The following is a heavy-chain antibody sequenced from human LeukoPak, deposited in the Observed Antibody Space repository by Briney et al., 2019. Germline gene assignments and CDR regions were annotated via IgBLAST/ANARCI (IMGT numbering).Heavy chain of an antibody. D-gene: IGHD1-1*01. V-gene: IGHV4-59*01. CDR3: ARTTNAHSYYYYYMDV. Sequence: SETLSLTCTVSGGSISSYYWSWIRQAPGGGLGGIGYIYYSGSTNYNPSLKSRVTIAVDTSKNQFSLKLSSVTAADTAVYYCARTTNAHSYYYYYMDVWGKGTTVTVSS. CDR2: IYYSGST. J-gene: IGHJ6*03. CDR1: GGSISSYY.